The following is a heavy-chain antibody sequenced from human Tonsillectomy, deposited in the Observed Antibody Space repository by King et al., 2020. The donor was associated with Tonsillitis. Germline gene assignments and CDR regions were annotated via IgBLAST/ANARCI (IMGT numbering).Heavy chain of an antibody. Sequence: VQLQESGPGLVKPSETLSLTCAVSGDSISRYYWSWIRPSPGKGLEWIGDIFFTGNAKYSPSLKGRITISVDTSQNQFHLELTSVTAADTAVYYCARKRDSSSFYDYWGQGTLVTVSS. D-gene: IGHD2-2*01. V-gene: IGHV4-59*01. CDR3: ARKRDSSSFYDY. CDR1: GDSISRYY. CDR2: IFFTGNA. J-gene: IGHJ4*02.